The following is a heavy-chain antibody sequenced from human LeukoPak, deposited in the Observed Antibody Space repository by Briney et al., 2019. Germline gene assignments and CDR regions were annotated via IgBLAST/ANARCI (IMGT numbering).Heavy chain of an antibody. D-gene: IGHD2-15*01. CDR3: ARIHRYCSGGACYVLDN. Sequence: SETLSLTCTVSGGSISSYYWSWIWQPPGKGLEWIGYTYYSGSTNYNPSFKSRITISVDTSRNQFSLQLSSVTAADTAVYYCARIHRYCSGGACYVLDNWGQGTLVAVSS. V-gene: IGHV4-59*01. CDR1: GGSISSYY. CDR2: TYYSGST. J-gene: IGHJ4*02.